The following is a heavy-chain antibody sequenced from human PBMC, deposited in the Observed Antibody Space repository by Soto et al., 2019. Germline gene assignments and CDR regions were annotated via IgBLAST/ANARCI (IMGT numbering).Heavy chain of an antibody. J-gene: IGHJ6*03. D-gene: IGHD5-12*01. CDR1: GGSISRGGYY. CDR2: IYYSGGT. Sequence: QVQLQESGPGLVKPSQTLSLTCTVSGGSISRGGYYWSWIRQHPGKGLEWIGYIYYSGGTYYNPSLKSRVTISLDTSEKQFSLRLSSVTAAYTAVYYCARKDSGYADYMDVWGKGTTVTVSS. CDR3: ARKDSGYADYMDV. V-gene: IGHV4-31*03.